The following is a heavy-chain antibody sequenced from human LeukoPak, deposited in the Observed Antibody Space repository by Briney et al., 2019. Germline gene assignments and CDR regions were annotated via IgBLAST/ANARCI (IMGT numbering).Heavy chain of an antibody. Sequence: SVKVSCKASGGTFSSYAISWVRQAPGQGLEWMGRIIPILGTANYAQKFQGRVTITADKSTSTAYMELSSLRSEDTAVYYCARELNTMILRFDPWGQGTLVTVSS. D-gene: IGHD3-22*01. J-gene: IGHJ5*02. CDR1: GGTFSSYA. CDR2: IIPILGTA. CDR3: ARELNTMILRFDP. V-gene: IGHV1-69*04.